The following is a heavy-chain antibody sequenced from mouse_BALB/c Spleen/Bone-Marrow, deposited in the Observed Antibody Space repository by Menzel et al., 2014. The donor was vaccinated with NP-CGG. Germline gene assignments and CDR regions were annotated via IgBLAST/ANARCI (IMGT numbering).Heavy chain of an antibody. J-gene: IGHJ1*01. CDR3: ARDINYDIYWYFDV. CDR2: IRNKAKGYTT. V-gene: IGHV7-3*02. Sequence: EVKLMESGGGLAQSGGSLRLSCATSGFTFTDYYMSWVRQPPGKALEWLGFIRNKAKGYTTEYGASVKGRFTISRDNSQIILYLQMNTLRAEDSATYYCARDINYDIYWYFDVWGAGTTVTVSS. CDR1: GFTFTDYY. D-gene: IGHD2-4*01.